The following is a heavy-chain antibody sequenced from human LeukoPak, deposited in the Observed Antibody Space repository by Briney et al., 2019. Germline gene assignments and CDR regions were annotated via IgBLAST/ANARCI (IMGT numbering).Heavy chain of an antibody. J-gene: IGHJ4*02. Sequence: GASVKVSCKASGYTFTNYGVSWVRQAPGQGLEWMGWISADNGNSNYAQKLQGRVTMTTDTSTSTAYMELRSLRSDDTAVYYCARVVGTQYYDILTGYTYPHFDYWGQGTLVTVSS. CDR1: GYTFTNYG. D-gene: IGHD3-9*01. CDR2: ISADNGNS. V-gene: IGHV1-18*01. CDR3: ARVVGTQYYDILTGYTYPHFDY.